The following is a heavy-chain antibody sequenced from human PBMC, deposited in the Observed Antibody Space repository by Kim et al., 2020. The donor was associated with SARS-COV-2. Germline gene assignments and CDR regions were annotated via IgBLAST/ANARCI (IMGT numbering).Heavy chain of an antibody. D-gene: IGHD4-17*01. V-gene: IGHV1-69*01. J-gene: IGHJ5*02. CDR3: AREEGHYGDYVGPFDP. Sequence: KCQGRVTITADESTSTAYMELSSLGSEDTAVYYCAREEGHYGDYVGPFDPWGQGTLVTVSS.